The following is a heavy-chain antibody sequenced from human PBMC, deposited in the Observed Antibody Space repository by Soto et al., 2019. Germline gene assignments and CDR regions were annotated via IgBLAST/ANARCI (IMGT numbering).Heavy chain of an antibody. CDR1: GGSFTSNNW. Sequence: SETLSLTCAVSGGSFTSNNWWTWVRQPPGQGLEWIGEIYRTGSTNYNPSLKGRVTISVDTSKNQFSLKLSSVTAADTAVYYCARDRVTSPRGIYYYYYGMDVWGQGTTVTVSS. CDR2: IYRTGST. J-gene: IGHJ6*02. CDR3: ARDRVTSPRGIYYYYYGMDV. D-gene: IGHD2-2*01. V-gene: IGHV4-4*02.